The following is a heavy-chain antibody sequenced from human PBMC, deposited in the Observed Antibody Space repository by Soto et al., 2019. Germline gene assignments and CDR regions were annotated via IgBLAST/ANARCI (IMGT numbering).Heavy chain of an antibody. D-gene: IGHD4-17*01. CDR1: VFTFSSYG. CDR3: AKERRGYGDLYWYFDL. V-gene: IGHV3-30*18. Sequence: QVQLVESGGGVVQPGRSLRLSCAASVFTFSSYGMHWVRQAPGKGLEWLAVISYDGSNKYYADSVKGRFTISRDNSKNTLYLQMNSLRAEDTAVYYCAKERRGYGDLYWYFDLWGRGNLVTVSS. CDR2: ISYDGSNK. J-gene: IGHJ2*01.